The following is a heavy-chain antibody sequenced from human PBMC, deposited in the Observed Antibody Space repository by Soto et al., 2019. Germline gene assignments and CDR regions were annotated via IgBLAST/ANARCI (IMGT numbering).Heavy chain of an antibody. Sequence: WGSLRLSCAASGFTFNSYSMNWVRQAPGEGLEWISYISSTIATIYYADSVQGRFTVSRDNARNSLFLQMSGLRDDDTAVYYCARVRRLEEVWCEGWGKGVLVSVSS. D-gene: IGHD2-8*01. V-gene: IGHV3-48*02. CDR3: ARVRRLEEVWCEG. CDR1: GFTFNSYS. J-gene: IGHJ4*02. CDR2: ISSTIATI.